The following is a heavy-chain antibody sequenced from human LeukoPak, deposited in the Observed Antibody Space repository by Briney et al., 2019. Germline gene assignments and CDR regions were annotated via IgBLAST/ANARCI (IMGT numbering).Heavy chain of an antibody. Sequence: ASVKVSCKASGYTFTSYYMHWVRQAPGQGLEWMGIINPSGGSTSYAQKFQGRVTMTRDTSTSTVYMELSSLRSEDTAVYYCAREPYYVFWSGIFQFFDYWGQGTLATAPS. CDR3: AREPYYVFWSGIFQFFDY. V-gene: IGHV1-46*01. CDR1: GYTFTSYY. CDR2: INPSGGST. D-gene: IGHD3-3*01. J-gene: IGHJ4*02.